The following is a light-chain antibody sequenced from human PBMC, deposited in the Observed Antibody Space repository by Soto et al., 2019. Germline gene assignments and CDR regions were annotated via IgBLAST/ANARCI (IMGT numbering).Light chain of an antibody. J-gene: IGLJ3*02. Sequence: QAVVTQEPSLTVSPGGTVTLTCGSSTGDVTSVHYPYWFQQEPGQAPRTLIYDTSSKNSWTPARFSGSLLGGKAALTLSGAQPEDETDYYCLLAYGSIRVFGGGTKLTVL. V-gene: IGLV7-46*01. CDR3: LLAYGSIRV. CDR1: TGDVTSVHY. CDR2: DTS.